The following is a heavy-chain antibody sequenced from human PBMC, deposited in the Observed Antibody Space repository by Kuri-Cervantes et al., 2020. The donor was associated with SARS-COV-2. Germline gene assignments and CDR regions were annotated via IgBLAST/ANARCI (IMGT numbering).Heavy chain of an antibody. CDR2: IYSGGST. Sequence: GESLKISCAASGFTVSSNYMSWVRQAPGKGLEWVSVIYSGGSTYYADSVKGRFTISRDNSKNTLYLQMNSLRAEDTAVYYCASPYSSSFDYWGQGTLVTVSS. D-gene: IGHD6-13*01. J-gene: IGHJ4*02. CDR1: GFTVSSNY. CDR3: ASPYSSSFDY. V-gene: IGHV3-66*01.